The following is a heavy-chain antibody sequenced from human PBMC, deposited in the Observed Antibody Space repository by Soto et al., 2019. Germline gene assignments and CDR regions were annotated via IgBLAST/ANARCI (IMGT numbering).Heavy chain of an antibody. Sequence: EVQLLESGGGLVQPGGSLRLSCAASGFTFSAYAMSWVRQAPGKGLERVSAISGTSPSTYYADSVQGRFSISTDSSRKTLFLQMNTLRAEDTAVYFCATRIFGVEYWGQGTLVTVSS. J-gene: IGHJ4*02. V-gene: IGHV3-23*01. CDR3: ATRIFGVEY. CDR2: ISGTSPST. CDR1: GFTFSAYA. D-gene: IGHD3-3*01.